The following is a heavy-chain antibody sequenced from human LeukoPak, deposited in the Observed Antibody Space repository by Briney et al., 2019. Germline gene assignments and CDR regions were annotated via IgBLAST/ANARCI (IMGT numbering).Heavy chain of an antibody. V-gene: IGHV1-18*01. J-gene: IGHJ4*02. D-gene: IGHD2-15*01. CDR2: ISAYNGNT. CDR3: ARDLLYCSGGSCSFGY. Sequence: ASVKVSCKASGYTFTSYGISWVRQAPGQGLEWMGWISAYNGNTNYAQKLQGRVTMTTDTSTSTAYMELRSLRSDDTAVYYCARDLLYCSGGSCSFGYWGQGTLVTVSS. CDR1: GYTFTSYG.